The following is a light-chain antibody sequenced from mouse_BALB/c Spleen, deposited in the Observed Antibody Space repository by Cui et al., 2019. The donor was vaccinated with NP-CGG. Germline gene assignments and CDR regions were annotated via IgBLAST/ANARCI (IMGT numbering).Light chain of an antibody. J-gene: IGLJ1*01. CDR1: TGTITTSNY. CDR2: GTN. CDR3: ALWYSNHWV. V-gene: IGLV1*01. Sequence: QALVTPASALTTLPGETVTLTCRSSTGTITTSNYANWVQEKPDHLFTGLIGGTNNRAQGVPARSSGSLIGDKAALTITGAQTEDEAIYFCALWYSNHWVFGGGTKLTVL.